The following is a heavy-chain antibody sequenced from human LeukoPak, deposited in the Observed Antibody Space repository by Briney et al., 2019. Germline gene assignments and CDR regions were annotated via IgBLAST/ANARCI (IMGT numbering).Heavy chain of an antibody. J-gene: IGHJ5*02. CDR3: ARGYYDFWSGPPPGFDP. D-gene: IGHD3-3*01. V-gene: IGHV4-59*01. CDR1: GGSLSSYY. CDR2: IYYSGST. Sequence: SETLSLTCTVSGGSLSSYYWSWIRQPPGKGLEWIGYIYYSGSTNYNPSLKSRVTISVDTSKNQFSLKLSSVTAADTAVYYCARGYYDFWSGPPPGFDPWGQGTLVTVSS.